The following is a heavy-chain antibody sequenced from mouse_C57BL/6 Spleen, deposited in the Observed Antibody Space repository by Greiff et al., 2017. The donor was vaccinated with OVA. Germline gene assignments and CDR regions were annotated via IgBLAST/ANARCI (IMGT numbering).Heavy chain of an antibody. CDR1: GYAFSSSW. Sequence: VKLMESGPELVKPGASVKISCKASGYAFSSSWMNWVKQRPGKGLEWIGRIYPGDGDTNYNGKFKGKATLTADKSSSTAYMQLSSLTSEDSAVYFCARELGDYGGKGTTLTVSS. V-gene: IGHV1-82*01. CDR2: IYPGDGDT. D-gene: IGHD4-1*01. CDR3: ARELGDY. J-gene: IGHJ2*01.